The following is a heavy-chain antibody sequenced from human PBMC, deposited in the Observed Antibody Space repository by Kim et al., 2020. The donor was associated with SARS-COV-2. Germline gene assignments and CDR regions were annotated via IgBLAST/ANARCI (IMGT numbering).Heavy chain of an antibody. V-gene: IGHV3-33*01. CDR3: ARGTRITIFGVVKEDAFDS. Sequence: GGSLRLSCAASGFTFSSYGMHWVRQAPGKGLEWVAVIWYDGSNKYYADSVKGRFTISRDNSKNTLYLQMNSLRAEDTAVYYCARGTRITIFGVVKEDAFDSWGQGTMVTVSS. CDR2: IWYDGSNK. J-gene: IGHJ3*02. CDR1: GFTFSSYG. D-gene: IGHD3-3*01.